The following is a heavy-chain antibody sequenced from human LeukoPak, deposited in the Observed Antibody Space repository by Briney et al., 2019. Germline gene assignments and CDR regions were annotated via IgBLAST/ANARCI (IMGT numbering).Heavy chain of an antibody. CDR1: GFTFNIHG. V-gene: IGHV3-23*01. J-gene: IGHJ6*03. Sequence: GGSLRLSCAASGFTFNIHGMNWVRQAPGKGPEWVSGIGPSGDKTYYADSVKGRFTISRDNSENTVYLQMNSLRAEDTAVYYCAKALITSDYYYYMDVWGKGTTVTVSS. CDR3: AKALITSDYYYYMDV. D-gene: IGHD2-2*01. CDR2: IGPSGDKT.